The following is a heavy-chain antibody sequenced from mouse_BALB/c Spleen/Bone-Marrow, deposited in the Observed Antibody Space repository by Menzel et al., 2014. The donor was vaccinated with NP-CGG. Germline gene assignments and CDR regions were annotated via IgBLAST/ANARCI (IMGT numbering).Heavy chain of an antibody. CDR2: IRNKANGYTT. CDR1: GFTFTDYY. CDR3: ARDDYYAMDY. J-gene: IGHJ4*01. Sequence: EVQLQGSGGGLVQPGGSLRLSCATSGFTFTDYYMSWVRQPPGKALEWLGFIRNKANGYTTEYSASVKGRFTISRDNSQSILYLQMNTLRAEDSATYYCARDDYYAMDYWGQGTSVTVSS. V-gene: IGHV7-3*02.